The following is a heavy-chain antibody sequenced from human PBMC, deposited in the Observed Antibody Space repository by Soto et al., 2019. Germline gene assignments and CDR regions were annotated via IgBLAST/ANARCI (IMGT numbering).Heavy chain of an antibody. Sequence: QIHLQQSGPGLVKPSQTLSLTCVISGDSVSSNSAAWNWIRQSPSRGLEWLGRTYYRSKWYTDYAVIVRSRITISPDTSRNLVSLQLNSMTPEDTAVYYCVRDRGRGVSYFDYWDQGTLVTVSS. J-gene: IGHJ4*02. V-gene: IGHV6-1*01. D-gene: IGHD3-10*01. CDR3: VRDRGRGVSYFDY. CDR1: GDSVSSNSAA. CDR2: TYYRSKWYT.